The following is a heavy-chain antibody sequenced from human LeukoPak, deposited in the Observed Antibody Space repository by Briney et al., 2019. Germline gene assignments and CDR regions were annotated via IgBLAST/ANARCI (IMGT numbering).Heavy chain of an antibody. J-gene: IGHJ4*02. D-gene: IGHD2-2*01. Sequence: GGSLRLSCEASGLTFNKYWMTWVRQAPGKGLEWVVNIKQDGSEKNYVDSVKGRFTISRDNSKNTLYLQMNSLRAEDTAVYYCAKEPDYCSSTSCYGTYGYWGQGTLVTVSS. V-gene: IGHV3-7*03. CDR2: IKQDGSEK. CDR3: AKEPDYCSSTSCYGTYGY. CDR1: GLTFNKYW.